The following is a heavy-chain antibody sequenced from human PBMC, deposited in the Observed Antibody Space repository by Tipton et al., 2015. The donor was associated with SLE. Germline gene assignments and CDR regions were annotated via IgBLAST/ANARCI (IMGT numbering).Heavy chain of an antibody. V-gene: IGHV1-18*01. CDR3: ARDIYCGGGSCYDYYYGMDV. CDR2: ISAYNGNT. CDR1: GYSFTSYG. D-gene: IGHD2-15*01. Sequence: QLVQSGAEVKKPGASVKVSCKASGYSFTSYGISWVRQAPGQGLEWMGWISAYNGNTNYAQKLQGRVTMTTDTSTSTAYMELRSLRSDDTAVYYCARDIYCGGGSCYDYYYGMDVWGQGTTVTVSS. J-gene: IGHJ6*02.